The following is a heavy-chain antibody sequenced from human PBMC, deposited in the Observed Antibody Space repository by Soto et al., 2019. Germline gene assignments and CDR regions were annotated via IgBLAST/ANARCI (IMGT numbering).Heavy chain of an antibody. V-gene: IGHV3-23*01. CDR2: ISGSGGST. J-gene: IGHJ6*02. D-gene: IGHD2-8*01. CDR3: AKRPSKDIVPDV. CDR1: GFTFCRYA. Sequence: GGSLRLSCAGSGFTFCRYAMSWVRQAPGKGLEWVSAISGSGGSTYYADSVKGRFTISRDNSKNTLYLQMNSLRAEDTAVYYCAKRPSKDIVPDVWGQGTTVTVS.